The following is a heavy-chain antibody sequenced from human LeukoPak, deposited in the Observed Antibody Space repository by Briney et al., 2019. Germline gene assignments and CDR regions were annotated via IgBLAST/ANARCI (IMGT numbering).Heavy chain of an antibody. D-gene: IGHD6-19*01. CDR1: GFTFGDYA. CDR3: TSCSSGCDYYGMDV. Sequence: GRSLRLSCTASGFTFGDYAMSWVRQAPGKGLVWVGFIRSKAYGGTTEYAASVKGRFTISRDDSKSIAYLQMNSLKTEDTAVYYCTSCSSGCDYYGMDVWGKGTTVTVSS. V-gene: IGHV3-49*04. CDR2: IRSKAYGGTT. J-gene: IGHJ6*04.